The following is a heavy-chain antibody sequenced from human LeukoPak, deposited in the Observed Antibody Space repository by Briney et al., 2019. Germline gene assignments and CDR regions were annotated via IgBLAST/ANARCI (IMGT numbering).Heavy chain of an antibody. CDR3: ARQSLGASGLDS. V-gene: IGHV3-23*01. D-gene: IGHD1-26*01. J-gene: IGHJ4*02. Sequence: GGSLRLSCAASGFTFSSYEMNWVRQAPGKGLEWVSAISGSGGSTYYADSVKGRFTISRDNSKNTLYLQMNSLNVDDTAIYYCARQSLGASGLDSWGQGMLVTVSS. CDR1: GFTFSSYE. CDR2: ISGSGGST.